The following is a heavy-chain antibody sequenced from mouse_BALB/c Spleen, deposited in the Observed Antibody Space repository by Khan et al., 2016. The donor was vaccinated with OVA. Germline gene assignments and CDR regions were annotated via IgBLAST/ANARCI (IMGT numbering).Heavy chain of an antibody. CDR1: GYTFINYW. D-gene: IGHD1-1*01. Sequence: QVQLQQSGAELAKPGASVKMSCKASGYTFINYWILWVKQRPGQGLEWIAYINPSSGYTEYNQNFKDKATLTADKSYSTAYMQLSSLTSEDSAVFYCARRGLRWDFDYWGQGTTLTVSS. CDR3: ARRGLRWDFDY. J-gene: IGHJ2*01. CDR2: INPSSGYT. V-gene: IGHV1-7*01.